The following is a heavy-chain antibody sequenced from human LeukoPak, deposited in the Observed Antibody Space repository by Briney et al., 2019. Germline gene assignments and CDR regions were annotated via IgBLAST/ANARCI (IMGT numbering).Heavy chain of an antibody. CDR2: INPNSGGT. D-gene: IGHD3-22*01. J-gene: IGHJ4*02. CDR1: GYTFTDYY. Sequence: GASVKVSCKASGYTFTDYYIHWVRQAPGQGLEWMGWINPNSGGTNYAQKFQGRVTMTRDTSISTAYMELSRLRSDDTAVYYCARPHYDSSGYYPFDYWGQGTLVTVSS. CDR3: ARPHYDSSGYYPFDY. V-gene: IGHV1-2*02.